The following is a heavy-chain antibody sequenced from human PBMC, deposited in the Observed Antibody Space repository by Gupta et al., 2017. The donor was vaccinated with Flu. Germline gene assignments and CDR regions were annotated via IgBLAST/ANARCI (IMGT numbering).Heavy chain of an antibody. Sequence: QVQLQQWGAGLLKPSETLSLTCAVYGGSFSGYYWSWIRQPPGKGLEWIGEINHSGSTNNNPSLKSRVTISVDTSKNQFSLKLSSVTAADTAVYYCARGAGKMATIRLKLKYWYFDVWGRGTLATVSS. J-gene: IGHJ2*01. CDR3: ARGAGKMATIRLKLKYWYFDV. CDR1: GGSFSGYY. V-gene: IGHV4-34*01. D-gene: IGHD5-24*01. CDR2: INHSGST.